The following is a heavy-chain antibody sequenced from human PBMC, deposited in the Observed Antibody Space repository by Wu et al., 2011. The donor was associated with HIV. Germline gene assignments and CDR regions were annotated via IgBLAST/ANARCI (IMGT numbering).Heavy chain of an antibody. CDR3: ARVEAQGENYYYYKGLDV. J-gene: IGHJ6*02. CDR2: IIPIFGTV. Sequence: QVQLVQSGAEVKKPGSSVKVSCKASGGTFSSYAISWVRQAPGQGLEWMGGIIPIFGTVNYAQKFQGRVTITADKSTATAYMELSGLRSDDTAMYYCARVEAQGENYYYYKGLDVWGQGTTV. CDR1: GGTFSSYA. V-gene: IGHV1-69*14. D-gene: IGHD3-16*01.